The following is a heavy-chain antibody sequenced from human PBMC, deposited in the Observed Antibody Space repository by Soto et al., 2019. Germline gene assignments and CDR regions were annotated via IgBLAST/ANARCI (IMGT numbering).Heavy chain of an antibody. CDR3: ARDPFGSNWFDP. CDR2: IYYSGST. J-gene: IGHJ5*02. Sequence: SETLSFTCTVSGGSISSSSYYWGWIRQPPGKGLEWIGSIYYSGSTYYNPSLKSRVTISVDTSKNQFSLKLSSVTAADTAVYYCARDPFGSNWFDPWGQGTLVTVSS. D-gene: IGHD3-16*01. V-gene: IGHV4-39*07. CDR1: GGSISSSSYY.